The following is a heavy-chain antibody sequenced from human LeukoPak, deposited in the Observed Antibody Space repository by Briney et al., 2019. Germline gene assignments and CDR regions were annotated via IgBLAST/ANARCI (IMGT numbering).Heavy chain of an antibody. CDR1: GFTFSSYW. J-gene: IGHJ6*03. CDR3: ARAFGYYDILTGYSGRGVYYYMDV. Sequence: GGSLRLSCAASGFTFSSYWMSWVRQAPGKGLEWVANIEQDGSEKYYVDSVKGRFTISRDNAKNSLYLQMNSLRAEDTAVYYCARAFGYYDILTGYSGRGVYYYMDVWGKGTTVTVSS. D-gene: IGHD3-9*01. CDR2: IEQDGSEK. V-gene: IGHV3-7*01.